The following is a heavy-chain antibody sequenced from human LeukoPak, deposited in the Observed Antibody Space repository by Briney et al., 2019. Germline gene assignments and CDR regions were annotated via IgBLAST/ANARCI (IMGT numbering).Heavy chain of an antibody. D-gene: IGHD1-1*01. CDR2: INWAGTNT. CDR1: GGTIGDYG. Sequence: PGGSLRLSCAASGGTIGDYGMSWVRQAPGKGLEWASGINWAGTNTFYAESVKGRFTISRDTAENSLFLQMNSLRDDDTAFYYCVKDVSSNWYSFDHWGQGTLVTVSS. CDR3: VKDVSSNWYSFDH. V-gene: IGHV3-20*04. J-gene: IGHJ4*02.